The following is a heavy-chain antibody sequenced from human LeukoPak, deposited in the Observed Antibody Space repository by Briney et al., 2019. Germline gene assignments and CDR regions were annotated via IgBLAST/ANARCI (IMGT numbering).Heavy chain of an antibody. CDR1: GFTFSSYA. D-gene: IGHD1-26*01. CDR2: ISGSGGST. CDR3: AKTLWELLSFAGSEDAFDI. V-gene: IGHV3-23*01. J-gene: IGHJ3*02. Sequence: GGSLRLSCAASGFTFSSYAMSWVRQAPGKGLEWVSAISGSGGSTYYADSVKGRFTISRDNSKNTLYLQMNSLRAEDTAVYYCAKTLWELLSFAGSEDAFDIWGQGTMVTVSS.